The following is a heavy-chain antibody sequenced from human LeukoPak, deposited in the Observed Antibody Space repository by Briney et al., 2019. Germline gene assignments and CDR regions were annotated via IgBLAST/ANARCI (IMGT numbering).Heavy chain of an antibody. J-gene: IGHJ4*02. Sequence: ASVKVSCKVSGYTLTELSMHWVRQAPGKGLEWMGGFDPEDGETIYAQKFQGRVTMTEDTSTDTAYMELSSLRSEDTAVYYCATLNLDYYDSNGYFGLWGQGTLVTVSP. CDR3: ATLNLDYYDSNGYFGL. CDR2: FDPEDGET. CDR1: GYTLTELS. D-gene: IGHD3-22*01. V-gene: IGHV1-24*01.